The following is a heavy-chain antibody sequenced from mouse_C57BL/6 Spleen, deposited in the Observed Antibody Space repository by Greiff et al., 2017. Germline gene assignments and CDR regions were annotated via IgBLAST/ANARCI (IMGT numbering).Heavy chain of an antibody. CDR2: INPGSGGT. D-gene: IGHD1-1*01. J-gene: IGHJ4*01. V-gene: IGHV1-54*01. CDR3: AIYYYGSSSYAMDY. Sequence: VQLQQSGAELVRPGTSVKVSCKASGYAFTNYLIEWVKQRPGQGLEWIGVINPGSGGTNYNEKFKGKATLTADKSSSTAYMQLSSLTSEDSAVYFCAIYYYGSSSYAMDYWGQGTSVTVSS. CDR1: GYAFTNYL.